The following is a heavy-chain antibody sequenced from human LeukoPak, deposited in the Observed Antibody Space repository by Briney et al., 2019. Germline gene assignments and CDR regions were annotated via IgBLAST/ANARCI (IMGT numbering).Heavy chain of an antibody. D-gene: IGHD2-2*01. J-gene: IGHJ4*02. V-gene: IGHV3-23*01. Sequence: PGGSLRLSCAASGFTFNKYAMSWVRQAPGKGLEWVSSLSGSGGDTYYAESVKGRFTISRDNSKNTVYLEMNSLRAEDTAVYYRAKDPYGTRYFDYWGQGTLVTVSS. CDR1: GFTFNKYA. CDR3: AKDPYGTRYFDY. CDR2: LSGSGGDT.